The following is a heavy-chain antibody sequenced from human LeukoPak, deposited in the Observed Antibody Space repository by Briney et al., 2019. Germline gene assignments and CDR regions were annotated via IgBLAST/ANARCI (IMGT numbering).Heavy chain of an antibody. CDR3: AKRPAYCSSTSCQNPIFDY. CDR1: GFTFSSYA. Sequence: GGSLRLSCAASGFTFSSYAMSWVRQAPGKGLEWVSAISGSGGSTYYADSVKGRFTISRDNSKNTLYLQMNSLRAKDTAVYYCAKRPAYCSSTSCQNPIFDYWGQGTLVTVSS. V-gene: IGHV3-23*01. CDR2: ISGSGGST. D-gene: IGHD2-2*01. J-gene: IGHJ4*02.